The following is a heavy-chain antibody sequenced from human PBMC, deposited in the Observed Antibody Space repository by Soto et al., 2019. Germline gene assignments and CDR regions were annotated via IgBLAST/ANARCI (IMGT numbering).Heavy chain of an antibody. CDR1: GGSISSYY. V-gene: IGHV4-39*01. J-gene: IGHJ4*02. Sequence: SETLSLTCTVSGGSISSYYWGWIRQPPGKGLEWIGSIYYSGSTYYNPSLKSRVTISVDTSKNQFSLKVSSVTAADTAVYYCARRGSGSYSDYWGQGTLVTVSS. D-gene: IGHD3-10*01. CDR2: IYYSGST. CDR3: ARRGSGSYSDY.